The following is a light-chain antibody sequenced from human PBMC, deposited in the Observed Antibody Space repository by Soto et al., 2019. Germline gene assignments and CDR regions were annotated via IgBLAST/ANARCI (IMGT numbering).Light chain of an antibody. CDR1: QDIRYY. Sequence: DIQMTQSPSSLSASVGDRVTITCQASQDIRYYLNWYQQKPGRAPKLLIYSASSLQSGVPSRFSGGGAGTDFTFTISSLQPEDVATYYCRQFDNLPFTFGPGTKVDFK. J-gene: IGKJ3*01. CDR3: RQFDNLPFT. V-gene: IGKV1-33*01. CDR2: SAS.